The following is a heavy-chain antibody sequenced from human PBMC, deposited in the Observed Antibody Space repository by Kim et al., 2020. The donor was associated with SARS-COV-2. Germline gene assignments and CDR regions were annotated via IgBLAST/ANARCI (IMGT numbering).Heavy chain of an antibody. CDR2: INQHGSEK. V-gene: IGHV3-7*03. Sequence: GGSLRLSCAASGFSFSNHWMTWVRQAPGRGPEWVANINQHGSEKYYVASVWGRFTISRDDAKNSLYLQMNSLRAEDTATYYCARNNAMDVWGQGTTVTVSS. CDR1: GFSFSNHW. J-gene: IGHJ6*02. CDR3: ARNNAMDV.